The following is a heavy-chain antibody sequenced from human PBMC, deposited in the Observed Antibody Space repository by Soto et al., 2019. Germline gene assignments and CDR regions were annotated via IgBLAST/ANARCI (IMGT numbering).Heavy chain of an antibody. V-gene: IGHV4-31*03. J-gene: IGHJ6*03. D-gene: IGHD3-22*01. CDR1: GGSISSVGYS. Sequence: QVQLQESGPGLVKPSQTLSLTCTVSGGSISSVGYSWSWIRQHPGKGLGWIGYLYYSGKIYYNTSLKSRVTISVNTSNNPFALKLRSVTAAETDVYYCALNYDPVNNFGDRDVWCKGTTGTVSS. CDR2: LYYSGKI. CDR3: ALNYDPVNNFGDRDV.